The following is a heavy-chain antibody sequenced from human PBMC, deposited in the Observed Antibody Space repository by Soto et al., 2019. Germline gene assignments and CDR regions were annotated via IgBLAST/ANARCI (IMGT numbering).Heavy chain of an antibody. CDR2: IWYDGSNK. D-gene: IGHD6-6*01. CDR3: ARDSSSPGPYYFDY. CDR1: GFTFSSYG. Sequence: GGSLRLSCASSGFTFSSYGMHWVRQATGKGLEWVAVIWYDGSNKYYADSVKGRFTISRDNSKNTLYLQMNSLRAEDTAVYYCARDSSSPGPYYFDYWGQGTLVTVSS. J-gene: IGHJ4*02. V-gene: IGHV3-33*01.